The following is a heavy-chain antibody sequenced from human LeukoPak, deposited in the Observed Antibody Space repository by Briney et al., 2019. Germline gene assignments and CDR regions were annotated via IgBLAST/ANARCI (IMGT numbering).Heavy chain of an antibody. J-gene: IGHJ6*02. D-gene: IGHD3-10*01. Sequence: GGPLSLSCAASGFTPRNYWIHWVRQAQGKGRVWASRINADGSSASYADSVKGRFTISRDNAKNTLYLQMNSLRAEDTAMYYCARDYGRSRDYGMDVWGQGTTVTVSS. CDR1: GFTPRNYW. CDR3: ARDYGRSRDYGMDV. V-gene: IGHV3-74*01. CDR2: INADGSSA.